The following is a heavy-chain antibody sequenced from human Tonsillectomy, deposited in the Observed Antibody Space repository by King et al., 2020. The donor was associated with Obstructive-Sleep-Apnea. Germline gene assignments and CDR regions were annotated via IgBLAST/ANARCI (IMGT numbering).Heavy chain of an antibody. Sequence: QLQESGPGLVKPSETLSLNCNVSGDSISSHYWSWMRQPPGRGLECIGYIYNSVITNYNPSLKNRFTLSIDTSFNQFSLRLNSVTAADTAVYYCVRHSRSRYVPYYWGQGVLVTVSP. V-gene: IGHV4-59*11. CDR3: VRHSRSRYVPYY. D-gene: IGHD3-10*02. CDR2: IYNSVIT. J-gene: IGHJ4*02. CDR1: GDSISSHY.